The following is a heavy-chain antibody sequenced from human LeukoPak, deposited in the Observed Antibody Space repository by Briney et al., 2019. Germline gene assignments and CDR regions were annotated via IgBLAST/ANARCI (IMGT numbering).Heavy chain of an antibody. CDR3: AKDWRLDDY. CDR2: ISYDGSNK. V-gene: IGHV3-30*18. Sequence: GGSLRLSCAASGFTFSSYGMHWVRQAPGEGLEWVAVISYDGSNKSYGDSVKGRFTISRDNSENALYLQMNSLRPEDTAVYYCAKDWRLDDYWGQGTLVTVSS. D-gene: IGHD6-19*01. CDR1: GFTFSSYG. J-gene: IGHJ4*02.